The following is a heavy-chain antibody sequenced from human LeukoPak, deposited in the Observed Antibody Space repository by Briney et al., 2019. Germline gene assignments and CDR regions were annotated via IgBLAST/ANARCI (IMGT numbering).Heavy chain of an antibody. CDR3: ARSYYYGSGSYVLAFDY. D-gene: IGHD3-10*01. V-gene: IGHV4-59*01. Sequence: SETLSLTCTVSGGSISSYYWSWIRQPPGKGLEWIGDIYYSGSTNYNPSLKSRVTISVDTSKNQFSLKLSSVTAADTAVYYCARSYYYGSGSYVLAFDYWGQGTLVTVSS. CDR1: GGSISSYY. CDR2: IYYSGST. J-gene: IGHJ4*02.